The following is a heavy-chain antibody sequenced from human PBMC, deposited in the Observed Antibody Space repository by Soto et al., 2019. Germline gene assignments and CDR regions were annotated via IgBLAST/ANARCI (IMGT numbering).Heavy chain of an antibody. D-gene: IGHD2-2*01. CDR1: GYTFTSYA. V-gene: IGHV1-3*01. CDR2: INAGNGNT. J-gene: IGHJ4*02. CDR3: ARDSASVPALYYFDY. Sequence: ASVKVSFKASGYTFTSYAMHWLRQAPGQRLEWMGWINAGNGNTKYSQKFQGRVTITRDTSASTAYMELSSLRSEDTAVYYCARDSASVPALYYFDYWGQGTLVTVSS.